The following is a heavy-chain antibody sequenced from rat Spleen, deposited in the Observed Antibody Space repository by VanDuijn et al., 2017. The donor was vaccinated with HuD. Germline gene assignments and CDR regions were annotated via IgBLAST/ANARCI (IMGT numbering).Heavy chain of an antibody. Sequence: EVQLVESGGGRVQPGRSLRLSCVASGFTFNNYWMTWIRQAPGKGLEWVASISNIDDTYYSDSVKGRFSISRDNAKSTLYLQMDSLRSEDTATYYCARRHYGYTDYFDYWGQGVMVTVSS. J-gene: IGHJ2*01. CDR1: GFTFNNYW. D-gene: IGHD1-9*01. CDR2: ISNIDDT. CDR3: ARRHYGYTDYFDY. V-gene: IGHV5-31*01.